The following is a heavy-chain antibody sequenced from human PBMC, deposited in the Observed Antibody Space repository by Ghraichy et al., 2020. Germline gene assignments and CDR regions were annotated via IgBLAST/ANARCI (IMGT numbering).Heavy chain of an antibody. CDR1: GFTFSTYW. CDR3: ARNAARIPGDYFDF. Sequence: GSLRLSCAASGFTFSTYWMSWIRQAPGRELEWLGSIKGDGSETSYVDSVKGRFTITGDNSKRSLYLQVDSLRAEDTAVYYCARNAARIPGDYFDFWGQGTLVTVSS. V-gene: IGHV3-7*03. CDR2: IKGDGSET. D-gene: IGHD3-16*01. J-gene: IGHJ4*02.